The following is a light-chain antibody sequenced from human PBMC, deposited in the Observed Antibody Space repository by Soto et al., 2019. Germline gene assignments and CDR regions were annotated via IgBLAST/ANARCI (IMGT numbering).Light chain of an antibody. Sequence: DIQMTQFPSSLSASVDDRVTITCRARQGIRYYFAWYQQKPGKVPKLLISVASILQSGVPSRFSGSGSGTDFTLTISSLQPEDVATYYCQKYNSVPLTFGGGTKVDIK. J-gene: IGKJ4*01. CDR1: QGIRYY. CDR2: VAS. CDR3: QKYNSVPLT. V-gene: IGKV1-27*01.